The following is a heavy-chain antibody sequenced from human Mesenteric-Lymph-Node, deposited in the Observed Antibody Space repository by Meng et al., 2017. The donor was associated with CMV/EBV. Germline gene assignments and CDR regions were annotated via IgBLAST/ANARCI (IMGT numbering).Heavy chain of an antibody. CDR2: ISLFGTYI. V-gene: IGHV3-11*06. J-gene: IGHJ4*02. Sequence: GESLKISCAASGFTFSAHYMSWIRQSPGKGLEWVSSISLFGTYINYADSVKGRFTISRDNAKNLLYLQMDNLRAEDTAVYFCARDPSSNYYGSGSPFDYWGQGTLVTVSS. CDR3: ARDPSSNYYGSGSPFDY. D-gene: IGHD3-10*01. CDR1: GFTFSAHY.